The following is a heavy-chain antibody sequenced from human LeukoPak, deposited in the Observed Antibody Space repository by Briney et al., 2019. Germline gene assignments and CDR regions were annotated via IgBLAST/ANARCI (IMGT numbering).Heavy chain of an antibody. V-gene: IGHV4-38-2*02. CDR3: ARVQKEALGFY. D-gene: IGHD3-16*01. CDR1: GGSISSYY. J-gene: IGHJ4*02. CDR2: IYHSGST. Sequence: SETLSLTCTVSGGSISSYYWGWIRQPPGKGLEWIGSIYHSGSTYYNPSLKSRVTISVDTSKNQFSLKLSSVTAADTAVYYCARVQKEALGFYWGQGTLVTVSS.